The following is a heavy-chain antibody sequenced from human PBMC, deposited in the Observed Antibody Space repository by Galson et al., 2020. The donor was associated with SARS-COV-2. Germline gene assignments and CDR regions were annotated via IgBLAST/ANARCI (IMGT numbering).Heavy chain of an antibody. J-gene: IGHJ3*02. D-gene: IGHD1-1*01. CDR1: GYTFTDYY. Sequence: ASVKVSCKASGYTFTDYYIHWVRQAPGQGLEWLGRINPNTGDTSFAQTLRGGVTLTRDTSISTAYMELSRLRSDDTAVYYCARDLETIMRVALDHDAFDIWGQGTMVTVSS. CDR2: INPNTGDT. V-gene: IGHV1-2*06. CDR3: ARDLETIMRVALDHDAFDI.